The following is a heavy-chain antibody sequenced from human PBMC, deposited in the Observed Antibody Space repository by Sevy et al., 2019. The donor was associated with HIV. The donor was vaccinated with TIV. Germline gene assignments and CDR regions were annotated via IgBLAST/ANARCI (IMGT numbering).Heavy chain of an antibody. CDR3: ARDPDWGALDR. CDR1: GFTFSDFW. D-gene: IGHD7-27*01. V-gene: IGHV3-7*01. J-gene: IGHJ5*02. CDR2: INQDERHI. Sequence: GGSLRLSCEVSGFTFSDFWMTWVRQSPGKGLEWVAYINQDERHINLLDSVRGRFTISRDNAKNSLYLQMDSLRAKDTAIYDCARDPDWGALDRWGQGTLVTVSS.